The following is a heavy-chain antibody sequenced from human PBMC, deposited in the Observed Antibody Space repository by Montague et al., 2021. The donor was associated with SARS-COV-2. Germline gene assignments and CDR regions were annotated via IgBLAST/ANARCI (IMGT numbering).Heavy chain of an antibody. CDR3: ARRGTDNYEILDY. J-gene: IGHJ4*02. V-gene: IGHV4-59*01. CDR1: GGSMRRYY. D-gene: IGHD5-24*01. Sequence: SETLSLTCTISGGSMRRYYWTWIRQLPGKELEWIGSIYDSGGARYNPSLKSRVSISVDASKNQFSLRVTSVTAADTAVYFCARRGTDNYEILDYWGQGILGTVSS. CDR2: IYDSGGA.